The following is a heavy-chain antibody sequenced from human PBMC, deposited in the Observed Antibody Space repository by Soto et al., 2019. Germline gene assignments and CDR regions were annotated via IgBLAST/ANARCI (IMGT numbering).Heavy chain of an antibody. D-gene: IGHD3-3*01. CDR1: GFTFSSYA. Sequence: GGSLRLSCAASGFTFSSYAMSWVRQAPGKGLEWVSAISGSGGSTYYADSVKGRFTISRDNSKNTLYLQMNSLRAEDTAVYYCAKVCYQTYYDFWSGYSDFDYWGQGTLVTVSS. V-gene: IGHV3-23*01. J-gene: IGHJ4*02. CDR3: AKVCYQTYYDFWSGYSDFDY. CDR2: ISGSGGST.